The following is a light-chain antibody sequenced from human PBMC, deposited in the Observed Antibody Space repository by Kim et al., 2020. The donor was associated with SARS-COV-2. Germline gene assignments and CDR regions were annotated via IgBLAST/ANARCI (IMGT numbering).Light chain of an antibody. CDR1: QDIRND. CDR3: LQHNTYPIT. Sequence: ASVGDRVTSTSRASQDIRNDLGWYQQSPGRAPKRLIYGASSLQSGVPSRFSGTGSGTEFTLTISSLQPEDFATYFCLQHNTYPITFGQGTRLEIK. CDR2: GAS. J-gene: IGKJ5*01. V-gene: IGKV1-17*01.